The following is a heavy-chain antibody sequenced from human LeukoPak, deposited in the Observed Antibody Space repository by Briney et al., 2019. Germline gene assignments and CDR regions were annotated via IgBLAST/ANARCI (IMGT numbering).Heavy chain of an antibody. J-gene: IGHJ5*02. D-gene: IGHD4-17*01. CDR2: ISIDGRNE. V-gene: IGHV3-30*04. Sequence: GGSLRLSCAASGFTFSTYAIHWVRQAPGKGLEWAAVISIDGRNEYYADSVKGRFTISRDNSKSTLYLQMNSLRAEDTAVYYCARYHDYGDYKRYFDPWGQGTLVTVSS. CDR3: ARYHDYGDYKRYFDP. CDR1: GFTFSTYA.